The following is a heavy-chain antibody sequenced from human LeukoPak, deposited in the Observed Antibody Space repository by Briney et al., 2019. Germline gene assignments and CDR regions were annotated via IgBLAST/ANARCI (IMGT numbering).Heavy chain of an antibody. D-gene: IGHD6-13*01. CDR2: IYYSGST. Sequence: SETLSLTCTVSGGAISHHYWSWIRQPPGKGLEWIGNIYYSGSTNYNPSLKSRVTMSIDTSKNQFSLKMNSVTAADTALYYCARARSAPGTPENAFDVWGQGTMVTVSS. CDR3: ARARSAPGTPENAFDV. V-gene: IGHV4-59*11. CDR1: GGAISHHY. J-gene: IGHJ3*01.